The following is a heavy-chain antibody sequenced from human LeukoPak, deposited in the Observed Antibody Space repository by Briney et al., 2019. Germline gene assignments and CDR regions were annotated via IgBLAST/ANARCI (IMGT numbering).Heavy chain of an antibody. D-gene: IGHD3-3*01. V-gene: IGHV3-7*01. CDR1: GFTFNDYW. Sequence: GGSLRLSCAASGFTFNDYWMQWVRQAPGKGLEWVANINYDGSAKYYVDSVKGRFTISRDSAKRSLYLQMNSLRVDDTAVYFCTRGDPDFWGQGTLVTVSS. CDR2: INYDGSAK. CDR3: TRGDPDF. J-gene: IGHJ4*02.